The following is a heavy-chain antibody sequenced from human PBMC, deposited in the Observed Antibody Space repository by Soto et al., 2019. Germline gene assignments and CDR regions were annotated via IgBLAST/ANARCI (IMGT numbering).Heavy chain of an antibody. CDR3: ASMIPSLVRRSPIDY. V-gene: IGHV1-69*13. D-gene: IGHD3-10*01. J-gene: IGHJ4*02. CDR2: IIPIFGTA. CDR1: GGTFSSYA. Sequence: ASVKVSCKASGGTFSSYAISWVRQAPGQGLEWMGGIIPIFGTANYAQKFQGRVTITADESTSTAYMELSSLRSEDTAVYYCASMIPSLVRRSPIDYWGQGTLVTVSS.